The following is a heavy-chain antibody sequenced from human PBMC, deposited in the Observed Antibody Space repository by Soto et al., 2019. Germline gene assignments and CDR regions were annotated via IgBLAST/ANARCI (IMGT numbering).Heavy chain of an antibody. Sequence: PGASLKISCKGSGYSFTSYWIAWVRQMPGKGLEWMGIIYPGDSDTRYSPSFQGQVTISADKSVSTAYLQWSSLKASDAAMYYCARLGGDTSDFEYWGQGTPVTAPQ. CDR3: ARLGGDTSDFEY. J-gene: IGHJ4*02. CDR2: IYPGDSDT. D-gene: IGHD3-16*01. CDR1: GYSFTSYW. V-gene: IGHV5-51*01.